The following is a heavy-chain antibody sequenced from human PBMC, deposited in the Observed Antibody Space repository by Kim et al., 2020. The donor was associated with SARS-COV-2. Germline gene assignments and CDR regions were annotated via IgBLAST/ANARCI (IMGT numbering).Heavy chain of an antibody. CDR3: ARSLEYYDFLPYFDL. V-gene: IGHV3-74*01. D-gene: IGHD3-3*01. J-gene: IGHJ2*01. CDR1: GFTFSSYW. Sequence: GGSLRLSCAASGFTFSSYWMHWVRQAPGKGLVWVSRINSDGSSTSYADSVKGRFTISRDNAKNTLYLQMNSLRAEDTAVYYCARSLEYYDFLPYFDLWGRGTLVTVSS. CDR2: INSDGSST.